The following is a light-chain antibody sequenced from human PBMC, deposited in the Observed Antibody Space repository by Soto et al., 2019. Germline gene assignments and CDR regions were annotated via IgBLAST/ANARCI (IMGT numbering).Light chain of an antibody. V-gene: IGLV3-21*04. CDR3: RVWDSSSDHVV. CDR1: NNGSNS. J-gene: IGLJ2*01. CDR2: YDS. Sequence: SYELPQPPSVSVAPGKTARITCAGNNNGSNSVHWYQQKPGQAPVLVIYYDSDRPSGIPERFSGSNSGNTATLTISRVEAGDEADYYGRVWDSSSDHVVFGGGTKLTVL.